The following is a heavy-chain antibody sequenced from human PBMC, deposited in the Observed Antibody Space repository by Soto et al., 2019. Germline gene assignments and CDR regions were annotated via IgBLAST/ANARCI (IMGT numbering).Heavy chain of an antibody. CDR1: GSTFSSYA. CDR2: ISYDGSNK. CDR3: ASFYPTNY. V-gene: IGHV3-30-3*01. D-gene: IGHD1-1*01. Sequence: PGGSLRLSCAASGSTFSSYAMHWVRQAPGKGLEWVAVISYDGSNKYYADPVKGRFTISRDNSKNTLYLQMNSLRAEDTAVYYCASFYPTNYWGQGTLVTVSS. J-gene: IGHJ4*02.